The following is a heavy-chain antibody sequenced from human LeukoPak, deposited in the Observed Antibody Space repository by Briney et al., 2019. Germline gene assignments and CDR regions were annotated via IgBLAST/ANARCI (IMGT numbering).Heavy chain of an antibody. D-gene: IGHD5-12*01. J-gene: IGHJ4*02. CDR3: ASSYSGYGVDY. V-gene: IGHV1-69*06. CDR1: GGTFSSYA. CDR2: IIPIFGTA. Sequence: SVKVSCKASGGTFSSYAISWVRQAPGQGLEWMGGIIPIFGTANYAQKFQGRVTITADKSTSTAYMELSSLRSEDTAVYYCASSYSGYGVDYWGQGTLVTVSS.